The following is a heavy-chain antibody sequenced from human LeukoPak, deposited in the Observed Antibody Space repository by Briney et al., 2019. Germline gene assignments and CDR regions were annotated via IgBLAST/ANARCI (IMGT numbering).Heavy chain of an antibody. CDR2: IYYSGST. CDR1: GGSISSYY. J-gene: IGHJ4*02. CDR3: AREGGFYRPLDY. D-gene: IGHD3-3*01. V-gene: IGHV4-59*12. Sequence: PSETLSLTCTVSGGSISSYYWSWIRQPPGKGMEWIGFIYYSGSTHYNPSLKSRVTLSVDTSKNQFSLRLSSVTAADTAVYYCAREGGFYRPLDYSGQGTLVTVSS.